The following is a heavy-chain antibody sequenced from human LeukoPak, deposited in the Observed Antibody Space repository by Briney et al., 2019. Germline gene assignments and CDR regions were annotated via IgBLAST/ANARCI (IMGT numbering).Heavy chain of an antibody. J-gene: IGHJ4*02. CDR1: GGPISSSSYY. CDR2: IYYSGST. Sequence: SETLSLTCTVSGGPISSSSYYWGWIRQPPGKGLEWIGSIYYSGSTYYNPSLKSRVTISVDTSKNQFSLKLSSVTAADTAVYYCARLPLRGGSYYFSYWGQGTLVTVSS. D-gene: IGHD1-26*01. V-gene: IGHV4-39*01. CDR3: ARLPLRGGSYYFSY.